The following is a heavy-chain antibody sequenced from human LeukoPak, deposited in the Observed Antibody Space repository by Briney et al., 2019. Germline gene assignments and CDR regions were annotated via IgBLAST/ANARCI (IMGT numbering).Heavy chain of an antibody. Sequence: PGGSLRLSCGASGFTFSNYWMSWVRQVPGKGLEWVANIKQDGSEKYYVDSVKGRFTISRDNAKNSLYLEMNSLRAEDAGVYYCAKRINPSEGRAFDIWGQGTMVTVSS. D-gene: IGHD1-26*01. CDR3: AKRINPSEGRAFDI. V-gene: IGHV3-7*01. J-gene: IGHJ3*02. CDR1: GFTFSNYW. CDR2: IKQDGSEK.